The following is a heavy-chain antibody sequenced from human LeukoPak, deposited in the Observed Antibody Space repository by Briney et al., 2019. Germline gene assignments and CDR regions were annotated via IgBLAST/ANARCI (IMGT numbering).Heavy chain of an antibody. V-gene: IGHV3-23*01. CDR1: GFTFSSYA. Sequence: GGSLRLSCAASGFTFSSYAMSWVRQAPGEGLEWVSAISGSGGSTYYADSVKGRFTISRDNSKNTLYLQMNSLRAEDTAVYYCVTMVRGVLNFDYWGQGTLVTVSS. CDR2: ISGSGGST. CDR3: VTMVRGVLNFDY. D-gene: IGHD3-10*01. J-gene: IGHJ4*02.